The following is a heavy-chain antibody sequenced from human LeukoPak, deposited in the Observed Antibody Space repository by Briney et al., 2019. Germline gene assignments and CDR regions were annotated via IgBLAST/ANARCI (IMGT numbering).Heavy chain of an antibody. D-gene: IGHD2-2*01. J-gene: IGHJ6*03. CDR2: ISGSGGST. V-gene: IGHV3-23*01. CDR3: ARGPGRSVSAVPAAYYYYYYMDV. CDR1: GFTFSSYG. Sequence: PGGSLRLSCAASGFTFSSYGMSWVRQAPGKGLEWVSAISGSGGSTYYADSVKGRFTISRDNSKNTLYLQMNSLRAEDTAVYYCARGPGRSVSAVPAAYYYYYYMDVWGKGTTVTISS.